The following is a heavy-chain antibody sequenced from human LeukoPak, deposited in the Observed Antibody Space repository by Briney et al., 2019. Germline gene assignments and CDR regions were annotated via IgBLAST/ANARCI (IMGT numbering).Heavy chain of an antibody. J-gene: IGHJ4*02. V-gene: IGHV3-48*01. CDR3: ATSANGVQLWRSLHY. CDR1: GFTFNTYS. Sequence: GGSLRLSCVASGFTFNTYSMNWVRQAPGKGQEWVSYISYSGTSIYYADSVKGRFTISRDSAKNSLYLQINSLRAEDTAVYYCATSANGVQLWRSLHYWGQGTLVTVSS. CDR2: ISYSGTSI. D-gene: IGHD1-1*01.